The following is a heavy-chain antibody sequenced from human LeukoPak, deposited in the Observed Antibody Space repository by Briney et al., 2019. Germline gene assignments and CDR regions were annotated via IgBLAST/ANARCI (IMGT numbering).Heavy chain of an antibody. D-gene: IGHD3-22*01. CDR1: GFTFSSYE. CDR3: ARDNYDSTNLDY. Sequence: GGSLRLSCAASGFTFSSYEMNWVRQAPGKGLEWVSSISSSSSYIYYADSVKGRFTISRDNAKNSLYLQMNSLRAEDTAVYYCARDNYDSTNLDYWGQGTLVTVSS. CDR2: ISSSSSYI. V-gene: IGHV3-21*01. J-gene: IGHJ4*02.